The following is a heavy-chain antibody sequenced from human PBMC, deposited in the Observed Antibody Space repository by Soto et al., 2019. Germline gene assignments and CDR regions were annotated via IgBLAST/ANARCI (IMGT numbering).Heavy chain of an antibody. CDR3: AKDPSSSGWYEVGFGFDY. CDR1: GFTFSNAW. Sequence: GGSLRLSCAASGFTFSNAWMNWVRQAPGKGLEWVGRIKSKTDGGTTDYAAPVKGRFTISRDNSKNTLYLQMNSLRAEDTAVYYCAKDPSSSGWYEVGFGFDYWGQGTLVTVSS. J-gene: IGHJ4*02. D-gene: IGHD6-19*01. V-gene: IGHV3-15*07. CDR2: IKSKTDGGTT.